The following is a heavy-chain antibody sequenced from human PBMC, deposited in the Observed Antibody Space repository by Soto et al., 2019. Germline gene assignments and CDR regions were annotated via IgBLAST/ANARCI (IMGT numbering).Heavy chain of an antibody. J-gene: IGHJ4*02. CDR2: IRSKAYGGTT. CDR3: TRDRYDSSGYYSEY. CDR1: GLRFGVYA. D-gene: IGHD3-22*01. V-gene: IGHV3-49*03. Sequence: GSLRLSSTASGLRFGVYAVSWLRQAKGKGLEWVGFIRSKAYGGTTEYAASVKGRFTISRDDSKSIAYLQMNSLKTEDTAVYYCTRDRYDSSGYYSEYWGQGTLVTVSS.